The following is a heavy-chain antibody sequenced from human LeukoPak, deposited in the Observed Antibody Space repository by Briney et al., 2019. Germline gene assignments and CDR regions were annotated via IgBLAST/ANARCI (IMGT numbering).Heavy chain of an antibody. J-gene: IGHJ4*02. CDR2: ISGSGDNT. CDR1: GFTFSSYG. V-gene: IGHV3-23*01. CDR3: ARGGYYGSGTYYSPTSPH. D-gene: IGHD3-10*01. Sequence: GGSLRLSCATSGFTFSSYGMTWVRQAPGKGLEWVSSISGSGDNTYYADSVKGRFTFSRDNSKNTLYLQMNSLRAEDTAVYYCARGGYYGSGTYYSPTSPHWGQGTLVTVSS.